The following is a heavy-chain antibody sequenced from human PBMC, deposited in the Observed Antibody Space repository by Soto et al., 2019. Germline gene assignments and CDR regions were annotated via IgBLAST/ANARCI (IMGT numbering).Heavy chain of an antibody. CDR3: VKIRGYNCGLDAFDI. V-gene: IGHV3-30*18. J-gene: IGHJ3*02. D-gene: IGHD5-18*01. CDR2: ISYDGSDK. CDR1: GSTFSSYG. Sequence: QVQLVESGGGVVQPGRSLRLSCAASGSTFSSYGMNWVRQAPGKGLEWVAVISYDGSDKYYADPVKGRFTISRDNSKNTRYLEMNSLRAEDTTVYYCVKIRGYNCGLDAFDIWGQGTMVTVSS.